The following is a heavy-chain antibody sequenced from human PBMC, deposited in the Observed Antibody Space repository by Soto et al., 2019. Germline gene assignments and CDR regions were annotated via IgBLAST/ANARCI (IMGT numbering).Heavy chain of an antibody. V-gene: IGHV3-30*18. CDR2: ISYDGSNK. CDR1: GFTFSSYG. D-gene: IGHD3-3*01. CDR3: AKVVQRFLEWLPFDY. J-gene: IGHJ4*02. Sequence: GGSLRLSCAASGFTFSSYGMHWVRQAPGKGLEWVAVISYDGSNKYYADSVKGRFTISRDNSKNTLYLQMNSLRAEDTAVYYCAKVVQRFLEWLPFDYWGQGTLVTVSS.